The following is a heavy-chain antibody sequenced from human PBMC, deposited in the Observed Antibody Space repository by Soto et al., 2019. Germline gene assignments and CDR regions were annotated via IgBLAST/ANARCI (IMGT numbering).Heavy chain of an antibody. J-gene: IGHJ4*02. D-gene: IGHD3-3*01. CDR3: ASPPKAVSGYFNY. CDR2: IYYTGST. V-gene: IGHV4-39*01. Sequence: PSETLSLTCTVSGDSISSSSFSWGWIRQPPGKGLEWIGTIYYTGSTDYKPSLKSRVSISVDKSKNQFSLRLSSVTAADTAVYYCASPPKAVSGYFNYWGQGALVTVS. CDR1: GDSISSSSFS.